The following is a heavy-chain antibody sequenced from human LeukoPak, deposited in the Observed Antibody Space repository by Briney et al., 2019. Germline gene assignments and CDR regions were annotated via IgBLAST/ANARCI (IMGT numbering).Heavy chain of an antibody. Sequence: GGSLRLSCAASGFTFSSYGMNWVRQAPGKGLEWVSSISSSSSYIYYADSVKGRFTISRDNAKNSLYLQMNSLRAEDTAVYYCARSYNWNDGFDYWGQGTLVTASS. CDR1: GFTFSSYG. CDR3: ARSYNWNDGFDY. V-gene: IGHV3-21*01. J-gene: IGHJ4*02. CDR2: ISSSSSYI. D-gene: IGHD1-20*01.